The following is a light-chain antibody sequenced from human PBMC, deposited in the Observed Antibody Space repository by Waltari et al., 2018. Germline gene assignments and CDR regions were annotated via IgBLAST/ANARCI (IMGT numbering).Light chain of an antibody. J-gene: IGLJ3*02. CDR2: DVS. CDR3: ASYISYSTLEL. V-gene: IGLV2-14*03. Sequence: SALTQPASVSGSPGQSISISCTGTSSDVGSYKYFSWYQQHPGKAPRLIIFDVSSRPSGVSSRFSGSKSGNTASLTISGLQGEDEAKYYCASYISYSTLELFGGGTSLTVL. CDR1: SSDVGSYKY.